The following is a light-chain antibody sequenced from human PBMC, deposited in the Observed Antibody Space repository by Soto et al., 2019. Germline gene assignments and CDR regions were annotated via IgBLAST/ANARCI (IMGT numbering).Light chain of an antibody. CDR3: QQYNSFPWT. CDR2: KAS. V-gene: IGKV1-5*03. J-gene: IGKJ1*01. Sequence: DIPVTQSPSTLSASVGDRVTITCRASQSISSWLAWYQQKPGKAPKLLIYKASSLESGVPSRFSGSGFGTEFTLTISSLQPDDFATFYCQQYNSFPWTFGQGTKVEI. CDR1: QSISSW.